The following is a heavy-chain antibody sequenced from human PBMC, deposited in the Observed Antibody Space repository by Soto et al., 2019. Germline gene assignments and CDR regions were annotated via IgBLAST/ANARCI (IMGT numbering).Heavy chain of an antibody. CDR3: ARGSLGYCSGGSYYHNWFDP. CDR2: INPNSGGT. CDR1: GYTFTGYY. J-gene: IGHJ5*02. V-gene: IGHV1-2*04. D-gene: IGHD2-15*01. Sequence: GPSVKVSCKASGYTFTGYYMHWVRQAPGQGLEWMGWINPNSGGTNYAQKFQGWVTMTRDTSISTAYMELSRLRSDDTAVYYCARGSLGYCSGGSYYHNWFDPWGQGTLVTVSS.